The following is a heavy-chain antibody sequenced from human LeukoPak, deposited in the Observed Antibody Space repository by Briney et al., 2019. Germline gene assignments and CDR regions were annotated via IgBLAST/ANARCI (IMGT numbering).Heavy chain of an antibody. D-gene: IGHD3-9*01. CDR1: GFTFSSYA. Sequence: GGSLRLSCAASGFTFSSYAMSWVRQAPGKGLEWVSAISGSGGSTYYADSVKGRFTISRDNSKNTLYLQMNSLRAEDTAVYYCAKDRGIRYFDWLLPYYFDYWGQETLVTVSS. V-gene: IGHV3-23*01. CDR3: AKDRGIRYFDWLLPYYFDY. CDR2: ISGSGGST. J-gene: IGHJ4*02.